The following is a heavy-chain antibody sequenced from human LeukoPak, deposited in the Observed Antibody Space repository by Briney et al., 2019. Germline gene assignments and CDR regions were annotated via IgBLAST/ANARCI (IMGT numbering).Heavy chain of an antibody. CDR2: ISSSSSYI. CDR1: GFTFSSYS. Sequence: PGGSLRLSCAASGFTFSSYSMNWVRQTPGKGLEWVSSISSSSSYIYYADSVKGRFTISRDNAKNSLYLQMNSLRAEDTAVYYCTRVFSSSWYGVYWGQGTLVTVSS. V-gene: IGHV3-21*01. D-gene: IGHD6-13*01. J-gene: IGHJ4*02. CDR3: TRVFSSSWYGVY.